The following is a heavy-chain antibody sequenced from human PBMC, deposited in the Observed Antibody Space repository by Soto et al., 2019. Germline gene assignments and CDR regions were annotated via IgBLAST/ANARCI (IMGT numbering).Heavy chain of an antibody. CDR2: IKSKTDGGTT. CDR1: GFTFSNAW. J-gene: IGHJ6*02. V-gene: IGHV3-15*07. D-gene: IGHD6-19*01. CDR3: TTGGAKQWLVLYYYYGMDV. Sequence: GGSLRLSCAASGFTFSNAWMNWVRQAPGKGLEWVGRIKSKTDGGTTDYAAPVKGRFTISRDDSKNTLYLQMNSLKTEDTAVYYCTTGGAKQWLVLYYYYGMDVWGQGTTVTVSS.